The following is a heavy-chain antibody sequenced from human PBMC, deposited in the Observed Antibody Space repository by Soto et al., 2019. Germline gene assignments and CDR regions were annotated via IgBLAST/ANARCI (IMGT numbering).Heavy chain of an antibody. CDR3: ARGSIVLMVYAIDY. J-gene: IGHJ4*02. Sequence: SETLSLTCTVSGGSISSGDYYWSWIRQPPGKGLEWIGYIYYSGSTYYNPSLKSRVTISVDTSKNQFSLKLSSVTAADTAVYYCARGSIVLMVYAIDYWGQGTLVTVSS. D-gene: IGHD2-8*01. V-gene: IGHV4-30-4*01. CDR1: GGSISSGDYY. CDR2: IYYSGST.